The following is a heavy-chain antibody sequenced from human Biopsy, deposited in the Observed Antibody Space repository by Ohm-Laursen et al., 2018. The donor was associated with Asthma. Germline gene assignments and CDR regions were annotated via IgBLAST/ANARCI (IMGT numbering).Heavy chain of an antibody. D-gene: IGHD2-15*01. CDR3: AGFCSGGNCPDH. CDR2: IHYSGST. CDR1: GGSIRSYY. V-gene: IGHV4-59*01. J-gene: IGHJ4*02. Sequence: SETLSLTCIVSGGSIRSYYWTWIRQPPGQGLEWIGNIHYSGSTYSNPSLKSRVTISVDTSKKQISLRLSSVIAADTAVYYCAGFCSGGNCPDHWGQGTLVTVSS.